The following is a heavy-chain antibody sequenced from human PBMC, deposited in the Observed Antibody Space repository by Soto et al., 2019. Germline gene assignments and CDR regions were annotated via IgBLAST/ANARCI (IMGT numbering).Heavy chain of an antibody. D-gene: IGHD4-17*01. CDR1: GNTISKSGYY. Sequence: PPETLSLTCAVSGNTISKSGYYLSCIRQNQGKALEWIGYIYYSWSTFYNPSLKSRVTLSLDTSKNQHSLKLTSVTVAHTAVYYYSCVRGVTTALRPYSLHSWGRGTVVT. J-gene: IGHJ4*02. V-gene: IGHV4-31*11. CDR3: SCVRGVTTALRPYSLHS. CDR2: IYYSWST.